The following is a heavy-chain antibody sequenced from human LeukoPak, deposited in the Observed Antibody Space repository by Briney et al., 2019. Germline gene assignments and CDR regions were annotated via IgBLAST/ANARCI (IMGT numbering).Heavy chain of an antibody. CDR2: IYYSGST. V-gene: IGHV4-59*01. CDR1: GSSTSVYY. J-gene: IGHJ5*02. D-gene: IGHD3-22*01. CDR3: ARATDSSSGYFLFDR. Sequence: SETLSLTCSVSGSSTSVYYWTWIRQSPGKGLEWIAYIYYSGSTNYNPSLKSRVTISVDTSRNQFSLKLSSVTAPATALYYCARATDSSSGYFLFDRWGQGTLVTVSS.